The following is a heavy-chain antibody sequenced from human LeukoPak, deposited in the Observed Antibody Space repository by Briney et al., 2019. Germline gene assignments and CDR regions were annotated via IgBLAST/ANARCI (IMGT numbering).Heavy chain of an antibody. CDR3: AREPSRSGDYTPDKVFDY. J-gene: IGHJ4*02. Sequence: GGSLRLSCAASGFTFSNYWMSWVRQAPGKGLEWVANIKQDGSEKDYVDSVKGRFTISRDNAKNSLYLQMNSLRAEDTAVYYCAREPSRSGDYTPDKVFDYWGQGTLVTVSS. D-gene: IGHD3-3*01. CDR2: IKQDGSEK. V-gene: IGHV3-7*01. CDR1: GFTFSNYW.